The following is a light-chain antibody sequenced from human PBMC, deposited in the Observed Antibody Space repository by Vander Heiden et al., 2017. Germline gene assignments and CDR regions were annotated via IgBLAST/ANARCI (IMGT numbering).Light chain of an antibody. CDR3: QSDDSSLEV. J-gene: IGLJ3*02. V-gene: IGLV1-40*01. Sequence: QSVLTQPPTVSVAPGQRGTISCPGSSSNLGAVSDVAWYQQLPGTDPKILIYGNSKRAAGGPDRFSGSKSGTAAALAITGSQAEDEGDYYCQSDDSSLEVFGGGTKLTVL. CDR1: SSNLGAVSD. CDR2: GNS.